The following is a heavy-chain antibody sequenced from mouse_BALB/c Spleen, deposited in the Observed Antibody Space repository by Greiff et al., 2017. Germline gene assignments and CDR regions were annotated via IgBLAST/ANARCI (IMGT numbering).Heavy chain of an antibody. CDR2: INPYNDGT. Sequence: EVQLQQSGPELVKPGASVKMSCEASGYTFTSYVMHWVKQKPGQGLEWIGYINPYNDGTKYNEKFKGKATLTSDKSSSTAYMELSSLTSEDSAVYYCARSEGNAYYYAMDYWGQGTSVTVSS. CDR1: GYTFTSYV. V-gene: IGHV1-14*01. D-gene: IGHD2-1*01. CDR3: ARSEGNAYYYAMDY. J-gene: IGHJ4*01.